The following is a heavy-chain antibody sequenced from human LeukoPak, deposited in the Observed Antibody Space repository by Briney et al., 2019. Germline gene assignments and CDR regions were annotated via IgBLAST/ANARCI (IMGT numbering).Heavy chain of an antibody. D-gene: IGHD2-15*01. CDR3: ARDRMGGSFDY. Sequence: GGSLRLSCAASGFAFSTYAMNWVRQAPGKGLEWVSFITSDSNTIYYADSMKGRFTISRDNAENSLYLQMNSLSAEDTAVYYCARDRMGGSFDYWGQGTLVTISS. CDR1: GFAFSTYA. V-gene: IGHV3-48*01. J-gene: IGHJ4*02. CDR2: ITSDSNTI.